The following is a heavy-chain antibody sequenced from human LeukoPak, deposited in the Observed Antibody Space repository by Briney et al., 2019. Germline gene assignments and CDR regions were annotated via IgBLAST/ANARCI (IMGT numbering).Heavy chain of an antibody. CDR3: ARERLYSSSSDY. CDR2: ISSSGSTI. J-gene: IGHJ4*02. CDR1: GFTFSDYY. Sequence: KSGGSLRLSCAASGFTFSDYYMSWIRQAPGKGLEWVSYISSSGSTIYYADSVKGRFTISRDNAKNSLYLQMNSLRAEDTAVYYCARERLYSSSSDYWGQGTLVTVPS. D-gene: IGHD6-13*01. V-gene: IGHV3-11*01.